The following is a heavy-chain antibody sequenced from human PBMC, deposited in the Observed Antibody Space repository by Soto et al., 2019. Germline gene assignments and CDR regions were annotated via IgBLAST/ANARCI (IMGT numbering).Heavy chain of an antibody. CDR2: INGTGTT. J-gene: IGHJ6*02. V-gene: IGHV4-34*01. CDR3: ARETSQNVYSHYGMDV. Sequence: SETVSLTCAIYGGSCSRFDWSWIRQPPGKGVESIGEINGTGTTNYNPSLKSRVTISADTSKTHFSLRLTSVTAADTAMYYCARETSQNVYSHYGMDVWGQGTTVTVSS. CDR1: GGSCSRFD.